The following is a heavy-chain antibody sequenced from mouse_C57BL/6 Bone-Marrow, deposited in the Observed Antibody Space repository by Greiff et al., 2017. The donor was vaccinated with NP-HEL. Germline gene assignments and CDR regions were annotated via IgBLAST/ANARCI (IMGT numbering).Heavy chain of an antibody. Sequence: VQLKESGPGLVKPSQSLSLTCSVTGYSITSGYYWNWIRQFPGNKLEWMGYISYDGSNNYNPSLKNRISITRDTSKNQFFLKLNSVTTEDTATYYCARDDYSAMDYWGQGTSVTVSS. J-gene: IGHJ4*01. CDR3: ARDDYSAMDY. V-gene: IGHV3-6*01. CDR1: GYSITSGYY. CDR2: ISYDGSN.